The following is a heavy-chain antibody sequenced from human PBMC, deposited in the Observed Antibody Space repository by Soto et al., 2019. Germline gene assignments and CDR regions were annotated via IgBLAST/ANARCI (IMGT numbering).Heavy chain of an antibody. D-gene: IGHD3-9*01. CDR3: ARVGNFDWLLRSDGLDP. V-gene: IGHV4-34*01. J-gene: IGHJ5*02. CDR1: GGSFSGYY. CDR2: INHSGST. Sequence: PSETLSLTCAVYGGSFSGYYWSWIRQPPGKGLEWIGEINHSGSTNYNPSLKSRVTISVDTSKNQFSLKLSSVTAADTAVYYCARVGNFDWLLRSDGLDPWGQGTLVTVSS.